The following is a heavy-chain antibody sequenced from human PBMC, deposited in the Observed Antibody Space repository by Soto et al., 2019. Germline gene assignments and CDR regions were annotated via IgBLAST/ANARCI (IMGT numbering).Heavy chain of an antibody. J-gene: IGHJ4*02. CDR2: IKQDGSEK. D-gene: IGHD3-3*01. CDR3: ARDLYYDFWSGYYHTIYYFDY. Sequence: GGSLRLSCAASGFTFSSYWMSWVRQAPGKGLEWVANIKQDGSEKYYVDSVKGRFTISRDNAKNSLYLQMNSLRAEDTAVYYCARDLYYDFWSGYYHTIYYFDYWGQGTLVTVSS. V-gene: IGHV3-7*01. CDR1: GFTFSSYW.